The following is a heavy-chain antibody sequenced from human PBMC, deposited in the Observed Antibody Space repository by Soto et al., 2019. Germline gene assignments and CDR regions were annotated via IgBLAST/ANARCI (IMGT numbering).Heavy chain of an antibody. D-gene: IGHD2-15*01. J-gene: IGHJ4*02. CDR1: GFSLSTSGVG. V-gene: IGHV2-5*02. CDR3: AQRSPIYCCLAY. Sequence: QITLKESGPTLVKPTQTLTLTCTFSGFSLSTSGVGVGWIRQPPGEALEWLALIYWDDDKRYSPSLKSRLTITQDTSKNQVVLTMTNRDPVDTGTYFCAQRSPIYCCLAYWGQGALVTVSS. CDR2: IYWDDDK.